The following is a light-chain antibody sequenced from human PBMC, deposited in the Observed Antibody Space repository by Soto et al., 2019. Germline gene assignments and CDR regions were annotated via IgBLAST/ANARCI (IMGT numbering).Light chain of an antibody. Sequence: EIVLTQSPGTLSFSPGERATLSCRASQSVSSSYLAWYQQKPGQAPRLLIYGASSRATGIPDRFRGSGSGTDFPLTVSRLEPEDFAVYYCQQYGISPYTFGQGTKLEIK. CDR2: GAS. J-gene: IGKJ2*01. CDR1: QSVSSSY. V-gene: IGKV3-20*01. CDR3: QQYGISPYT.